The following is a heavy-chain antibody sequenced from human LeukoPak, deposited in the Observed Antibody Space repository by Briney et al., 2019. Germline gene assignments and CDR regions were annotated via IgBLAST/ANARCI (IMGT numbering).Heavy chain of an antibody. CDR2: ITGSGTPK. Sequence: GGSLRLSCAASGFIFSSSEINWMRQAPGKGPEWLSSITGSGTPKHYADSVKGRFTISRDSVKTVVYLQMNNLRDEDTAVYYCASQRVGSRSLDYWGQGTLVTVSS. CDR1: GFIFSSSE. D-gene: IGHD1-26*01. V-gene: IGHV3-48*03. J-gene: IGHJ4*02. CDR3: ASQRVGSRSLDY.